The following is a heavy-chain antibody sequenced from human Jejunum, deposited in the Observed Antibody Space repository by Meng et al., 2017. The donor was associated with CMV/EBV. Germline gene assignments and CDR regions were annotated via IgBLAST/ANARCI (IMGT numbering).Heavy chain of an antibody. CDR3: ARGPPSRLRFLEWSLYYFDY. V-gene: IGHV4-59*01. CDR2: IHYSEST. Sequence: YYWSGVRQSPGKGLEWLGSIHYSESTKYNPSLESRVTMSLDRSRNQFSLRLSSVTAADTAVYYCARGPPSRLRFLEWSLYYFDYWGQGTLVTVSS. J-gene: IGHJ4*02. CDR1: YY. D-gene: IGHD3-3*01.